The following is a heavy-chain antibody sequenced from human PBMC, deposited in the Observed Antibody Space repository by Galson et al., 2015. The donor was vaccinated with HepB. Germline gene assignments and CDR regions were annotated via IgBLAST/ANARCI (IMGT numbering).Heavy chain of an antibody. V-gene: IGHV3-9*01. D-gene: IGHD3-22*01. CDR3: ARGSGYYRKPINYFDY. Sequence: LRLSCAASGFTFDDYAMHWVRQAPGKGLEGVSGISWNSGSIGYADSVKGRFTISRDKAKNSLYLQMNSLRAEDTAVYYCARGSGYYRKPINYFDYWGQGTLVTVSS. CDR1: GFTFDDYA. CDR2: ISWNSGSI. J-gene: IGHJ4*02.